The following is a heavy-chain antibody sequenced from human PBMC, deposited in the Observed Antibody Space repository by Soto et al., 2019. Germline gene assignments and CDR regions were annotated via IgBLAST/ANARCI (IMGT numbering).Heavy chain of an antibody. CDR2: ISGSGGST. Sequence: GGSLRLSCAASGFTFSSYAMSWVRQAPGKGLEWVSAISGSGGSTYYADSVKGRFTISRDNSKNTLYLQMNSLRAEDTAVYYCASSSEPGDYYFDYWGQGTLVTVSS. D-gene: IGHD6-6*01. CDR3: ASSSEPGDYYFDY. J-gene: IGHJ4*02. V-gene: IGHV3-23*01. CDR1: GFTFSSYA.